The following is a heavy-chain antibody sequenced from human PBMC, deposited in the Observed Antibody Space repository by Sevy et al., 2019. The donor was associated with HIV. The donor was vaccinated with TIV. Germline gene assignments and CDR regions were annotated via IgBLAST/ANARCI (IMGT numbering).Heavy chain of an antibody. CDR1: GFTFSSYA. Sequence: GGSLRLSCAASGFTFSSYAMSWVRQAPGKGLEWVSAISGSGGSTYYADSVKGRFTISRDNSKNTLYLQMNSLRAEDTAVYYCAKDVDDFWSGYYDAFDYWGQGTLVTVSS. CDR3: AKDVDDFWSGYYDAFDY. CDR2: ISGSGGST. D-gene: IGHD3-3*01. V-gene: IGHV3-23*01. J-gene: IGHJ4*02.